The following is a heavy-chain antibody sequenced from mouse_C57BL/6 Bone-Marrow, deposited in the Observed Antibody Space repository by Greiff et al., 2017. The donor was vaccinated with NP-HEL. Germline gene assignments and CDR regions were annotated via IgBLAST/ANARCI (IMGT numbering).Heavy chain of an antibody. CDR1: GYTFTSYW. CDR3: ASRGKFIATVHRLYFDV. CDR2: IDPNSGGT. Sequence: QVQLQQPGAELVKPGASVKLSCKASGYTFTSYWMHWVKQRPGRGLEWIGRIDPNSGGTKYNEKFKSKATLTVDKPSSTAYMQLSSLTSEDSAVNYCASRGKFIATVHRLYFDVWGTGTTVTVSS. J-gene: IGHJ1*03. D-gene: IGHD1-1*01. V-gene: IGHV1-72*01.